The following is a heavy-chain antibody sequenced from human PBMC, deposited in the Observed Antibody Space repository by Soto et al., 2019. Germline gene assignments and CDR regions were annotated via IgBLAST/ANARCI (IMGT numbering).Heavy chain of an antibody. D-gene: IGHD2-21*01. CDR3: VREDWHLVDS. CDR1: GFMFSAYW. J-gene: IGHJ4*02. CDR2: ISGGASDK. Sequence: EVQLVESGGRLVQPGGSLRLSCAASGFMFSAYWMSWVRQDPGKGLEWVATISGGASDKFYVDSVKGRFTISRDDSKNTLYLQMNSLRDEDTAVYYCVREDWHLVDSWGQGTLVTVSS. V-gene: IGHV3-7*01.